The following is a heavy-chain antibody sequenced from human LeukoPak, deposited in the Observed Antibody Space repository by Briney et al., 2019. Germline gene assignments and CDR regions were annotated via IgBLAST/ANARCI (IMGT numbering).Heavy chain of an antibody. CDR3: ARLRRNSDRSGFYYYYDN. D-gene: IGHD3-22*01. CDR1: GFTFSSYS. J-gene: IGHJ4*02. Sequence: GGSLRLSCAASGFTFSSYSFNWVRQAPGKGLEWVSSINTVASYVYYADSVRGRFTISRDNAENSLWLQMNGLRAEDSAVYYCARLRRNSDRSGFYYYYDNWGQGTLVTVSS. CDR2: INTVASYV. V-gene: IGHV3-21*01.